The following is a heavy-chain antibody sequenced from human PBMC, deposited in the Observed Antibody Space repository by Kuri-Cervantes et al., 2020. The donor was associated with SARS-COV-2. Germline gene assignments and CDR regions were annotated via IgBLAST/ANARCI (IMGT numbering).Heavy chain of an antibody. D-gene: IGHD2-2*01. V-gene: IGHV3-23*01. J-gene: IGHJ4*02. CDR1: GFTFSSYA. CDR3: ARGRREYQLLFEGFGY. CDR2: ISGSGGST. Sequence: GGSLRHSCAASGFTFSSYAMSWVRQAPGKGLEWLSGISGSGGSTYYADSVKGRFTISRDNSKDTLYLQMNSLRAGDTAVYYCARGRREYQLLFEGFGYWGQGTLVTVSS.